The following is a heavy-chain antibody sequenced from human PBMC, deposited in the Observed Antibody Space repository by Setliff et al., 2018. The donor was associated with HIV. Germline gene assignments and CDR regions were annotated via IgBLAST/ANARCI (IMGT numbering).Heavy chain of an antibody. J-gene: IGHJ5*02. V-gene: IGHV3-53*05. Sequence: GGSLRLSCAASGFTVSSNYMTWVRQAPGKGLEWVSVIYSGGSTYYADSVKGRFTISRDNSKNTLYLQMKSLRIEDTAVYYCAKEPPSRLQLVPHNWFDPWGQGTLVTVSS. CDR2: IYSGGST. CDR3: AKEPPSRLQLVPHNWFDP. CDR1: GFTVSSNY. D-gene: IGHD6-6*01.